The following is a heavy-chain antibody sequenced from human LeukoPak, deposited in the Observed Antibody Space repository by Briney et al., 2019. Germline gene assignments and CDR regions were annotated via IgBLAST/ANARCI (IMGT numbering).Heavy chain of an antibody. V-gene: IGHV3-23*01. D-gene: IGHD3-10*01. J-gene: IGHJ4*02. Sequence: GGSLRLSCAASGFTFSSYAMSWVRQAPGKGLEWVSAISGSGGSTYYADSVKGRFTISRDNSKNTLYLQMNSLRAEDTAVYYCAKDRWFGESLYYFDYWGQGTLVTVSS. CDR2: ISGSGGST. CDR1: GFTFSSYA. CDR3: AKDRWFGESLYYFDY.